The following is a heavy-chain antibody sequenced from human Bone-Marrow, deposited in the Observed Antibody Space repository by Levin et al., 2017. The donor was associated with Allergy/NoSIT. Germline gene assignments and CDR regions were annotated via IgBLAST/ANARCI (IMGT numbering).Heavy chain of an antibody. V-gene: IGHV3-9*01. CDR3: ARDLSSNIQGVGFWTLDH. Sequence: GGSLRLSCEAFGFTFDDHAIHWVRQAPGKGLEWVSGISWNSDYIAYADSVKGRFTISRDNAKNSLSLQMNSLRPEDTALYFCARDLSSNIQGVGFWTLDHWGQGTLVTVSS. D-gene: IGHD3/OR15-3a*01. CDR2: ISWNSDYI. J-gene: IGHJ4*02. CDR1: GFTFDDHA.